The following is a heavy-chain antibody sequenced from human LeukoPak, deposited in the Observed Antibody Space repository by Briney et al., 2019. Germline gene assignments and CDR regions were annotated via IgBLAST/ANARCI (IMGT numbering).Heavy chain of an antibody. V-gene: IGHV1-69*04. CDR3: ARGGEDYVDYWDH. D-gene: IGHD4-17*01. Sequence: ASVKVSCKASGGIFSNYAFSWVRQAPGQGLEWMGRTIPVIGITNYAQKFQGRVTITADKSTRTVYLDLSSLRSDDTAVYYCARGGEDYVDYWDHWGQGTLVTVSS. CDR2: TIPVIGIT. J-gene: IGHJ4*02. CDR1: GGIFSNYA.